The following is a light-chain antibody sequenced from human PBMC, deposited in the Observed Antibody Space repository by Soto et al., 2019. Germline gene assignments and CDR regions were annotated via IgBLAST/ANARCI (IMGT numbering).Light chain of an antibody. CDR2: DVS. Sequence: QSVLTQPASVSGSPGQSITISCTGTSSDIGVYNYVSWYQQHPGKAPKLMIYDVSNRPSGVSNRFSGSKSGNTASLTISGLQAEDEADYYCQSYDSSLSGSRVFGGGTKLTVL. J-gene: IGLJ3*02. V-gene: IGLV2-14*01. CDR3: QSYDSSLSGSRV. CDR1: SSDIGVYNY.